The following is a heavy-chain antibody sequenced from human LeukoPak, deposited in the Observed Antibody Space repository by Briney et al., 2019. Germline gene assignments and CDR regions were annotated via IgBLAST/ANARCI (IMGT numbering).Heavy chain of an antibody. D-gene: IGHD6-13*01. CDR1: GFTLRSYW. CDR2: INGDESVR. CDR3: ARGLYSSSWLIDY. J-gene: IGHJ4*02. Sequence: GESLRLSCAASGFTLRSYWMDWVRQAPGKGLEWVAIINGDESVRNYVDAVEGRFTVSRDNAKNSLYLQMNSLRAEDTAVYYCARGLYSSSWLIDYWGQGTLVTVSS. V-gene: IGHV3-7*03.